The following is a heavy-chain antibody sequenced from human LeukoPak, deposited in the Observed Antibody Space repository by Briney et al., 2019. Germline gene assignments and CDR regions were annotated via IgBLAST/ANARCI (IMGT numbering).Heavy chain of an antibody. CDR2: IYYSGST. CDR1: GGSISSYH. D-gene: IGHD1-7*01. V-gene: IGHV4-59*01. Sequence: SETLSLTCTVSGGSISSYHWSWIRQPPGKGLEWIGYIYYSGSTNYNPSLKSRVTISVDTSKNQFSLKLSSVTAADTAVYYCARGPGTTWLDYWGQGTLVTVSS. J-gene: IGHJ4*02. CDR3: ARGPGTTWLDY.